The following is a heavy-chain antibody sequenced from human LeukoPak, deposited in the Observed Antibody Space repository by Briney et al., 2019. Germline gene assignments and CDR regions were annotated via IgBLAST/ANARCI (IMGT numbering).Heavy chain of an antibody. CDR3: ARARVNYDFWSGYPTFDY. V-gene: IGHV6-1*01. J-gene: IGHJ4*02. D-gene: IGHD3-3*01. CDR1: GDSVSSNSAA. CDR2: TYYRSKWYN. Sequence: SQTLSLTCAISGDSVSSNSAAWNWTRQSPSRGLEWLGRTYYRSKWYNDYAVSVKSRITINPDTSKNQFSLQLNSVTPEDTAVYYCARARVNYDFWSGYPTFDYWGQGTLVTVSS.